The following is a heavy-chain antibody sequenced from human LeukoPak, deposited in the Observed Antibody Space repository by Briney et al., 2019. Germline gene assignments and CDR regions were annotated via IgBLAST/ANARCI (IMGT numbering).Heavy chain of an antibody. Sequence: GALRLSCAASGFTFSSYAMHWVRQAPVKGLEWVAVISYDGSNKYYADSVKGRFTISRDNSKNTLYLQMNSLRAEDTAVYYCAKGKGTGNYYDSSGYYIDYWGQGTLVTVSS. CDR1: GFTFSSYA. CDR2: ISYDGSNK. CDR3: AKGKGTGNYYDSSGYYIDY. J-gene: IGHJ4*02. D-gene: IGHD3-22*01. V-gene: IGHV3-30-3*01.